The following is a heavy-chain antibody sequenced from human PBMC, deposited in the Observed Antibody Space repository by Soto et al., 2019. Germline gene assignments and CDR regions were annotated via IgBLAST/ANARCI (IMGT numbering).Heavy chain of an antibody. V-gene: IGHV1-3*01. CDR3: ASSGAKGSGEIDY. CDR2: INAGNGNT. J-gene: IGHJ4*02. Sequence: QVQLVQSGAEVKKPGASVKVSCKASGYTFTSYAMHWVRQAPGQRLEWMGWINAGNGNTKYSQKFQGRVTITRDTSASTAYRELSSLRSEDTAVYYCASSGAKGSGEIDYWGQGTLVTVSS. CDR1: GYTFTSYA. D-gene: IGHD3-10*01.